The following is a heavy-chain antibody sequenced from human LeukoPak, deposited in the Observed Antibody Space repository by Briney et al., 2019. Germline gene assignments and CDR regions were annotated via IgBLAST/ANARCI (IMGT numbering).Heavy chain of an antibody. V-gene: IGHV3-74*01. J-gene: IGHJ4*02. D-gene: IGHD1-1*01. CDR2: TNADGSST. Sequence: GGSLRLSCAASGSTFSTYWMHWVRQAPGKGLVWVSRTNADGSSTSYADSVKGRFTISRDNAKNTLYLQMNSLRADDTAVYYCARGGLEPVDYWGQGTLVTVSS. CDR3: ARGGLEPVDY. CDR1: GSTFSTYW.